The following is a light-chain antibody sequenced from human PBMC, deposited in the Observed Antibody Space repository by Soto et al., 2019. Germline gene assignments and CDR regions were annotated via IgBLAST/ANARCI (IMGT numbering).Light chain of an antibody. Sequence: EIVMTQSPATLSVSPGERATLSCRASQSISSNLAWYQQKPGQAPSLLIYGASTRATGIPARFSGSGSGTEFTLTISRLQSEDFSVYYCQQYNNLPLTFGGGTKVEIK. CDR2: GAS. CDR1: QSISSN. J-gene: IGKJ4*01. CDR3: QQYNNLPLT. V-gene: IGKV3-15*01.